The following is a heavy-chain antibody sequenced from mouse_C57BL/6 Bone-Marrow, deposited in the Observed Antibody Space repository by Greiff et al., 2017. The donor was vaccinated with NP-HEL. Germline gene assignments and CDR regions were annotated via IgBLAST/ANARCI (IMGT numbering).Heavy chain of an antibody. CDR1: GFTFTDYY. Sequence: EVHLVESGGGLVQPGGSLSLSCAASGFTFTDYYMSWVRQPPGKALEWLGFIRNKANGYTKEYSASVKGRFTISSDNSHSILYLQMNALRAEDSATYYCARAIYYDYADDPFDAMDYGGRGTSVTVTA. J-gene: IGHJ4*01. D-gene: IGHD2-4*01. CDR3: ARAIYYDYADDPFDAMDY. CDR2: IRNKANGYTK. V-gene: IGHV7-3*01.